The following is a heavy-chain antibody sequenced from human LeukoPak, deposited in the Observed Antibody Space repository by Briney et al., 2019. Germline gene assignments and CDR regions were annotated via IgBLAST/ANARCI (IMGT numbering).Heavy chain of an antibody. CDR2: IIPIFGSA. J-gene: IGHJ6*03. CDR3: AREVQVVPAATHYYYYYMDV. V-gene: IGHV1-69*13. Sequence: ASVKVSCKASGGTFSSYAISWVRQAPGQGLEWMGGIIPIFGSANYAQKFQGRVTITADESTSTAYMELSSLRSEDTAVYYCAREVQVVPAATHYYYYYMDVWGKGTTVIVSS. CDR1: GGTFSSYA. D-gene: IGHD2-2*01.